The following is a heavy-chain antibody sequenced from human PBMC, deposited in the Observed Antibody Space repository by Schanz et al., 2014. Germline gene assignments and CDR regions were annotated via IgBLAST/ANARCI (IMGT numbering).Heavy chain of an antibody. J-gene: IGHJ4*02. CDR3: ARDGYNAYDLKRGDY. CDR1: GFTFSSYW. CDR2: IKQDGSEK. V-gene: IGHV3-7*01. Sequence: EVQLVESGGGLVQPGGSLRLSCAASGFTFSSYWMSWVLQAPGKGLEWVANIKQDGSEKYYVDSVQGRFTISRDNAKNSLYLQMNSLRAEDTAVYYCARDGYNAYDLKRGDYWGQGTQVAVSS. D-gene: IGHD5-12*01.